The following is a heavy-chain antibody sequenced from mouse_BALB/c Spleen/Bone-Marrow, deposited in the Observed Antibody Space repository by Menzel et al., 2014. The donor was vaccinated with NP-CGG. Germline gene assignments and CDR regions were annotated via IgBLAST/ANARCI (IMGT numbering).Heavy chain of an antibody. V-gene: IGHV2-9*02. CDR3: ARGGIYWYFDV. CDR2: IWAGGST. J-gene: IGHJ1*01. Sequence: VQGVESGPGLVAPSQSLSITCTVSGFSLTSYGVHWVRPPPGKGLEWLGVIWAGGSTNYNSALMSRLSISKDNSKSQVFLKMNSLQTDDTATYYCARGGIYWYFDVRGAGTTVTVSS. CDR1: GFSLTSYG.